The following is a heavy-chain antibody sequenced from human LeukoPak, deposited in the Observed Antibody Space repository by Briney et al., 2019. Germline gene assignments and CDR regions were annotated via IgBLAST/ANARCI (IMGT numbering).Heavy chain of an antibody. CDR3: ARVFGSGWYYFDY. Sequence: GGSLRLSCAASGFTFSSYGMHWVRQAPGKGLEWVSVIYSGGSTYYADSVKGRFTISRDNSKNTLYLQMNSLRAEDTAVYYCARVFGSGWYYFDYWGQGTLVTVSS. J-gene: IGHJ4*02. D-gene: IGHD6-19*01. CDR1: GFTFSSYG. V-gene: IGHV3-66*01. CDR2: IYSGGST.